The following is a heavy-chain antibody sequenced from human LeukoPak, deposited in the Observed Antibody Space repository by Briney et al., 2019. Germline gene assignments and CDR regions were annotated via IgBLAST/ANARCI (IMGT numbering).Heavy chain of an antibody. D-gene: IGHD5/OR15-5a*01. CDR1: GGSFSGYY. CDR2: IYYSGST. CDR3: ARRLSSVSPQRRGAFDI. V-gene: IGHV4-34*01. J-gene: IGHJ3*02. Sequence: PSETLSLTCAVYGGSFSGYYWSWIRQPPGKGLEWIGSIYYSGSTYYNPSLKSRVTISVDTSKNQFSLKLSSVTAADTAVYYCARRLSSVSPQRRGAFDIWGQGTMVTVSS.